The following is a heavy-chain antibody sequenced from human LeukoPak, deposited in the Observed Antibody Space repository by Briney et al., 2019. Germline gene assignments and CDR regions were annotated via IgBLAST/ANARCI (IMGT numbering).Heavy chain of an antibody. Sequence: SVKVSCKASGGTFSSYAISWVRQAPGQGLEWMGRIIAILGIANYAQKFQGRVTITADKSTSTAYMELSSLRSEDTAVYYCARCWGSGSYYQYNWFDSWGQGTLVTVSS. J-gene: IGHJ5*01. D-gene: IGHD3-10*01. V-gene: IGHV1-69*04. CDR1: GGTFSSYA. CDR3: ARCWGSGSYYQYNWFDS. CDR2: IIAILGIA.